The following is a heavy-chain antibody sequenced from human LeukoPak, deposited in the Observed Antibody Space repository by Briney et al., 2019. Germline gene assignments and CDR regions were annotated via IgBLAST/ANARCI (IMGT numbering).Heavy chain of an antibody. CDR3: ARDLYYCDYANTPDY. Sequence: ASVKVSCKASGFTFNDHYMHWVRPPPGQGLVWMGLINPSHGRTNNAQELRGRFTMTSDTTMSTVYMELHSLRSDDTAVYYCARDLYYCDYANTPDYWGQGTLVTVSS. D-gene: IGHD4-17*01. J-gene: IGHJ4*02. V-gene: IGHV1-2*02. CDR1: GFTFNDHY. CDR2: INPSHGRT.